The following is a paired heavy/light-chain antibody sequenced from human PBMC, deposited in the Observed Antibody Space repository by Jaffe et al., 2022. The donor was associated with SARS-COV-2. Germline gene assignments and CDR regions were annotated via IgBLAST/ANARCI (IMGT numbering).Heavy chain of an antibody. D-gene: IGHD6-13*01. CDR2: INTNTGNP. J-gene: IGHJ6*02. CDR3: ARDFDYLSIAAAGTYYYYYGMDV. V-gene: IGHV7-4-1*02. CDR1: GYTFTSYA. Sequence: QVQLVQSGSELKKPGASVKVSCKASGYTFTSYAMNWVRQAPGQGLEWMGWINTNTGNPTYAQGFTGRFVFSLDTSVSTAYLQISSLKAEDTAVYYCARDFDYLSIAAAGTYYYYYGMDVWGQGTTVTVSS.
Light chain of an antibody. CDR1: QSISSY. V-gene: IGKV1-39*01. Sequence: DIQMTQSPSSLSASVGDRVTITCRASQSISSYLNWYQQKPGKAPKLLIYAASSLQSGVPSRFSGSGSGTDFTLTISSLQPEDFATYYCQQSYSTPRAFGPGTKVDIK. CDR3: QQSYSTPRA. CDR2: AAS. J-gene: IGKJ3*01.